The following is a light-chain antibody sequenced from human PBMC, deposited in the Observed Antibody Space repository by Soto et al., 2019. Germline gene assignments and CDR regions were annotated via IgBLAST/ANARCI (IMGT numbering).Light chain of an antibody. J-gene: IGKJ2*03. CDR3: QQYNSYPYS. V-gene: IGKV1-5*03. CDR2: KAS. Sequence: IQMTQSPSTLSASVGDRVSITCRASQTIFSWLAWYQQKPGKAPKLVIYKASSLESGVPSRYSGSGSWTEFTLTISGLPPDDFATYYCQQYNSYPYSFGHGTKLEIK. CDR1: QTIFSW.